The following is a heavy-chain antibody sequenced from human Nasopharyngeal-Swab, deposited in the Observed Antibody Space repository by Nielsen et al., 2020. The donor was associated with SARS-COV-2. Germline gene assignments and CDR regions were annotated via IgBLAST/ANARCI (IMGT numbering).Heavy chain of an antibody. CDR3: ARRGYGGSGSYYFYYYMDV. V-gene: IGHV5-51*01. Sequence: GESLKISCKGSGYNFTTYWIGWVRQMPGKGLEWMGIIYPGDSDTRYSPSFQGQVTISADKSISTAYLQWSSLKASDTAMYYCARRGYGGSGSYYFYYYMDVWGKGTTVTVPS. J-gene: IGHJ6*03. CDR1: GYNFTTYW. CDR2: IYPGDSDT. D-gene: IGHD4-23*01.